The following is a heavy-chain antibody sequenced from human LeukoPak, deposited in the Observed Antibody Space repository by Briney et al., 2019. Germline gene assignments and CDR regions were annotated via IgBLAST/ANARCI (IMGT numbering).Heavy chain of an antibody. CDR1: GFTFSSYA. D-gene: IGHD1-26*01. Sequence: GGSLRLSCAASGFTFSSYAMSWVRQAPGKGPEWVSVISGSGGKTYYADSVKGRFTISRDNSKNTLYLQMNSLRAEDTAVYYCAKGREWELPLDYWGKGTLVTVSS. CDR3: AKGREWELPLDY. J-gene: IGHJ4*02. V-gene: IGHV3-23*01. CDR2: ISGSGGKT.